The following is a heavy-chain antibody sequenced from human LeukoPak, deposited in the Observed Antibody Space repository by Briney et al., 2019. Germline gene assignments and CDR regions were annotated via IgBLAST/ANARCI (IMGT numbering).Heavy chain of an antibody. V-gene: IGHV4-34*01. CDR2: INHSGST. J-gene: IGHJ5*02. D-gene: IGHD4-17*01. CDR1: GRSFSGYY. Sequence: SETLSLTCAVYGRSFSGYYWSWIRQPPGKGLEWIGEINHSGSTNYNPSLKSRVTISVDTSKNQFSLKLTSVTAADTAVYYCARDRTDYGDYGNWFDPWGQGTLVTVSS. CDR3: ARDRTDYGDYGNWFDP.